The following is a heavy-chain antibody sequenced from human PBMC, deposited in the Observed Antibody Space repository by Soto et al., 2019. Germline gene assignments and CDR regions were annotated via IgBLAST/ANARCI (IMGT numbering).Heavy chain of an antibody. D-gene: IGHD3-22*01. CDR2: IYSGGST. V-gene: IGHV3-53*01. CDR3: ATRPLLPGAP. Sequence: EVQLVESGGGLIQPGGSLRLSCAASGFTFSSNDMNWVRQAPGKGLEWVSLIYSGGSTYYADSVKGRFTISRDNSKKTLYRQMSSLRSEDTAVYYCATRPLLPGAPWGQGTMVTVSS. J-gene: IGHJ3*01. CDR1: GFTFSSND.